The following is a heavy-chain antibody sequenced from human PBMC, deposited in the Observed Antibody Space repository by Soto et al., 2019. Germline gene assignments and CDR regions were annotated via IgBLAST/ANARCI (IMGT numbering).Heavy chain of an antibody. CDR2: IIPIFGTA. Sequence: SVKVSCKASGGTFSSYAISWVRQAPGQGLEWMGGIIPIFGTASYAQKFQGRVTITADESTSTAYMELSSLRPEDTAVYYCARGAGIAVAGTLRDYYYYGMDVWGQGTTVTVSS. CDR3: ARGAGIAVAGTLRDYYYYGMDV. V-gene: IGHV1-69*13. J-gene: IGHJ6*02. CDR1: GGTFSSYA. D-gene: IGHD6-19*01.